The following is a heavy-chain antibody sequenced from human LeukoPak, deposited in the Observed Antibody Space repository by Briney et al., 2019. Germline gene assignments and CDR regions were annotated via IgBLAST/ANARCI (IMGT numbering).Heavy chain of an antibody. J-gene: IGHJ4*02. V-gene: IGHV3-30*02. CDR1: GFTFSSYG. CDR2: IRYDGSNK. CDR3: AKGVGYCSGGSCQQFDY. D-gene: IGHD2-15*01. Sequence: PGGSLRLSCAASGFTFSSYGMHWVRQAPGKGLEWVAFIRYDGSNKYYADSVKGRNTISRDNSKNTLYLQMNSLRAEDTAVYYCAKGVGYCSGGSCQQFDYWGQGTLVTVSS.